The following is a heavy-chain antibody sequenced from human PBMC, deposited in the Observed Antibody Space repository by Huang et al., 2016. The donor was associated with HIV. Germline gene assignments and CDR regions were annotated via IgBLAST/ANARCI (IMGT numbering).Heavy chain of an antibody. J-gene: IGHJ5*02. CDR1: GFTVSSNY. Sequence: EVQLVETGGGLIQPGGSLRLSCAASGFTVSSNYMSWVRQAPVKWLGGFSVIYSGGSTYYADSVKGRFTISRDNSKNSLYLQMNSLRAEDTAVYYCARGMVRGVTLNWFDPWGQGTLVTVSS. CDR3: ARGMVRGVTLNWFDP. D-gene: IGHD3-10*01. V-gene: IGHV3-53*02. CDR2: IYSGGST.